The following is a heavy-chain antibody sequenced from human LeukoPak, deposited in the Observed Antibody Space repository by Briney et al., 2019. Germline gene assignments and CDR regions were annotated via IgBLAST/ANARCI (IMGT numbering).Heavy chain of an antibody. D-gene: IGHD6-13*01. CDR2: ISGSGGST. J-gene: IGHJ1*01. CDR1: GFTFSSYA. V-gene: IGHV3-23*01. Sequence: GGSLRLSYAASGFTFSSYAMSWVRQAPGKGLEWVSAISGSGGSTYYADSVKGRFTISRDNSKNTLYLQMNSLRAEDTAVYYCAKVLGIASEYLQHWGQGTLVTVSS. CDR3: AKVLGIASEYLQH.